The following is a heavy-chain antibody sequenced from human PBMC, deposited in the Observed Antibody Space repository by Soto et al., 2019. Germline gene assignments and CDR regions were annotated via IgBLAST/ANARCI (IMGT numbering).Heavy chain of an antibody. CDR2: VYYSGSS. CDR1: GFTVSSNY. V-gene: IGHV4-59*06. CDR3: AKLSCTSSTCYFPGWFDP. D-gene: IGHD2-2*01. Sequence: PGGSLRLSCAASGFTVSSNYMSWVRQAPGKGLEWIANVYYSGSSYYNPSLKSRLTISVDTTKNQFSLQLKSMTAADTAVYYCAKLSCTSSTCYFPGWFDPWGQGTLVTVSS. J-gene: IGHJ5*02.